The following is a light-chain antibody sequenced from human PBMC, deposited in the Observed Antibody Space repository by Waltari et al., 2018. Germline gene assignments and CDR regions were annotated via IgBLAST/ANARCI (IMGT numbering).Light chain of an antibody. V-gene: IGKV4-1*01. CDR3: HQYYSAPRT. J-gene: IGKJ1*01. Sequence: DIVMTQSPDSLAVSLGERATINCKSSQSIIHSSSNKNYLAWYQQKPGQPPKLLIYWASTRESGVPDRFSGSWSGTDFTLTISGLQAEDVAVYYCHQYYSAPRTFGQGTKVEIK. CDR2: WAS. CDR1: QSIIHSSSNKNY.